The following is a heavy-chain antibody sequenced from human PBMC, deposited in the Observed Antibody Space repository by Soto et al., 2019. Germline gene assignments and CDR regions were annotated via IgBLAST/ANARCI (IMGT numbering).Heavy chain of an antibody. Sequence: TSETLSLTCAVSGGSISSGGYYWSWIRQHPGKGLEWIGYIYYSGSTYYNPSLKSRVTISVDTSKNQFSLKLSSVTAADTAVYYCARRVADSSSWHYYYYGMDVWGQGTTVTVSS. CDR1: GGSISSGGYY. J-gene: IGHJ6*02. CDR3: ARRVADSSSWHYYYYGMDV. CDR2: IYYSGST. V-gene: IGHV4-39*01. D-gene: IGHD6-13*01.